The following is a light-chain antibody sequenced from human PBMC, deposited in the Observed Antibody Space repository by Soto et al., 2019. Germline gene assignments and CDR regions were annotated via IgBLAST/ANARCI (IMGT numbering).Light chain of an antibody. J-gene: IGKJ4*01. CDR2: GAS. CDR1: RTIMNN. V-gene: IGKV3-15*01. CDR3: KQYDNWPPHT. Sequence: VVLPQSTATPAVSPGGRASLSCGSSRTIMNNFAWYKQQPGQAPRLLIYGASTRAAGLPATFSGSGFGTEFTLTISSLQSEDFALYYCKQYDNWPPHTFGGGTKVDIK.